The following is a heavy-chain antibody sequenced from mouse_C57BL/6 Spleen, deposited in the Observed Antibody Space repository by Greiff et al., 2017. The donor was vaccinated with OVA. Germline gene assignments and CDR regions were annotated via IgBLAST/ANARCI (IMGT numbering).Heavy chain of an antibody. CDR1: GFSLTSYG. Sequence: QVQLQQSGPGLVQPSQSLSITCTVSGFSLTSYGVHWVRQSPGKGLEWLGVIWSGGSTDYNAAFMSRLSITKDNSKSQFFFKMNSLQAYDTAIYXCAKGGTGAWFAYWGQGTLVTVSA. D-gene: IGHD3-3*01. J-gene: IGHJ3*01. CDR2: IWSGGST. CDR3: AKGGTGAWFAY. V-gene: IGHV2-5*01.